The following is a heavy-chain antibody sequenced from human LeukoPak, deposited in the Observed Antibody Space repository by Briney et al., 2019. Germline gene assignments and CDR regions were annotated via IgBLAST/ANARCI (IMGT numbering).Heavy chain of an antibody. D-gene: IGHD5-24*01. CDR3: AQAWRWLQLNY. CDR1: GFTFSSYG. V-gene: IGHV3-30*18. CDR2: ISYDGSNK. Sequence: GRSLRLSCAASGFTFSSYGMHWVRQAPGKGLEWVAVISYDGSNKYYADSVKGRFTISGDNSMNTLYLQMNSLRDEDTAVYYCAQAWRWLQLNYWGQGTLVTVSS. J-gene: IGHJ4*02.